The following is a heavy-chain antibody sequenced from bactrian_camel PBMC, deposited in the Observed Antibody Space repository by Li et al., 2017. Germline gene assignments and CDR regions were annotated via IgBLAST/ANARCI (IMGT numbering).Heavy chain of an antibody. CDR3: AKDRYGGSYYGADFGY. CDR2: IYSDGTT. V-gene: IGHV3S10*01. D-gene: IGHD6*01. Sequence: VQLVESGGGSVQAGGSLRLSCAASGFTFSSYGMHWVRRAPGKGLEWLTSIYSDGTTYYADSVQGRFTISRDNAQNTLYLQLNSLKTEDTAMYYCAKDRYGGSYYGADFGYWGQGTQVTVS. J-gene: IGHJ6*01. CDR1: GFTFSSYG.